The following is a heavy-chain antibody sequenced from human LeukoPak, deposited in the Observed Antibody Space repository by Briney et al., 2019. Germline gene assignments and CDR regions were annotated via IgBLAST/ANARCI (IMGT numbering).Heavy chain of an antibody. V-gene: IGHV3-53*04. CDR1: GFTVSSNY. CDR2: IYSGGST. CDR3: ARYSPSPYYYGMDV. Sequence: GGSLRLSCAASGFTVSSNYMSWVRQAPGKGLEWVSVIYSGGSTYYADSVKGRFTISRHNSKNTLYLQMNSLRAEDTAVYYCARYSPSPYYYGMDVWGQGTTVTVSS. D-gene: IGHD2-15*01. J-gene: IGHJ6*02.